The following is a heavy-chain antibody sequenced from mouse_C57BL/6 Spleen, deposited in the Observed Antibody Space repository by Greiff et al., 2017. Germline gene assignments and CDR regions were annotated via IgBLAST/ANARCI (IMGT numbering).Heavy chain of an antibody. CDR3: ARGGAEYWYFDV. CDR2: FHPYNDDT. J-gene: IGHJ1*03. V-gene: IGHV1-47*01. D-gene: IGHD3-3*01. CDR1: GYTFTTYP. Sequence: VQLQQSGAELVKPGASVKMSCKASGYTFTTYPIEWMKQNHGKSLEWIGNFHPYNDDTKYNEKFKGKATLTLGKSSRTVYLELSRLNSNDAAVDYCARGGAEYWYFDVWGTGTTVTVSS.